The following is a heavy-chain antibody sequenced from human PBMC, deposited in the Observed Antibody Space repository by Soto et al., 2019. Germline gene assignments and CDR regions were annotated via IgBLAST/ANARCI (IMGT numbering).Heavy chain of an antibody. D-gene: IGHD6-19*01. Sequence: PGGSLRLSCAASGFTFSSYAMSWVRQAPGKGLEWVSVVHSGGSTYYADSVKDRFTLSRDNSKNTVYLQMSSLRADDTALYYCATGGSGVFDYWGQGTLVTVSS. CDR2: VHSGGST. V-gene: IGHV3-66*01. J-gene: IGHJ4*02. CDR1: GFTFSSYA. CDR3: ATGGSGVFDY.